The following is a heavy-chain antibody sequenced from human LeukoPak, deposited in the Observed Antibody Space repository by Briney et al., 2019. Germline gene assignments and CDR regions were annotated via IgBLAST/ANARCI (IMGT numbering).Heavy chain of an antibody. Sequence: SETLSLTCTVSGGSISSYYWSWIRQPPGKGLEWIGYIYTSGSTNYNPSLKSRVTISVDTSKNQFSLKLSSVTAADTAVYYCARQVVVTAYYYYYMDVWGKGTTVTVSS. CDR2: IYTSGST. D-gene: IGHD2-21*02. CDR1: GGSISSYY. V-gene: IGHV4-4*09. J-gene: IGHJ6*03. CDR3: ARQVVVTAYYYYYMDV.